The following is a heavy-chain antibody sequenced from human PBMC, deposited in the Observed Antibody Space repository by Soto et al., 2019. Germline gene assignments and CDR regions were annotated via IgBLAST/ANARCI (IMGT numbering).Heavy chain of an antibody. Sequence: SETLSLTCTVSGGSISSSSYYWGWIRRPPGKGLEWIGSIYYSGSTYYNPSLKSRVTISVDTSKNQFSLKLSSVTAADTAVYYCARHHDYSNYGDRFDYWGQGTLVTVSS. J-gene: IGHJ4*02. CDR1: GGSISSSSYY. CDR3: ARHHDYSNYGDRFDY. D-gene: IGHD4-4*01. V-gene: IGHV4-39*01. CDR2: IYYSGST.